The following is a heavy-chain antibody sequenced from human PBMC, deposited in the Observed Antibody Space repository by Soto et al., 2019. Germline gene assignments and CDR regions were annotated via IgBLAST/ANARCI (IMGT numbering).Heavy chain of an antibody. D-gene: IGHD1-1*01. CDR1: GFTFSTYN. V-gene: IGHV3-21*04. J-gene: IGHJ3*02. CDR2: ISSSGYFI. Sequence: EVQLVESGGGLVQPGGSLRLSCAPSGFTFSTYNMNWVRQAPGKGLEWVSSISSSGYFIYYDDSVKGRLTISRDNAKNTLDMELNCLRAEETAVYNGVIMSTTDSASAFVIWGQGTLVTVSS. CDR3: VIMSTTDSASAFVI.